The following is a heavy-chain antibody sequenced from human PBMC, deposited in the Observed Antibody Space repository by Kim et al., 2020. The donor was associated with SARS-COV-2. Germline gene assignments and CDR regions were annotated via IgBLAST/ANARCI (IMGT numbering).Heavy chain of an antibody. J-gene: IGHJ6*02. Sequence: GGSLRLSCAASGFIFGGYSMNWVRQAPGKGLEWVSYIGAGGTPIYYADSVKGRFTISRDNAKDSLHLQMNRLRDGDTAVYYCARQDCSGGSCYYYYGVDVWGQGTPVTVSS. CDR3: ARQDCSGGSCYYYYGVDV. CDR2: IGAGGTPI. V-gene: IGHV3-48*02. CDR1: GFIFGGYS. D-gene: IGHD2-15*01.